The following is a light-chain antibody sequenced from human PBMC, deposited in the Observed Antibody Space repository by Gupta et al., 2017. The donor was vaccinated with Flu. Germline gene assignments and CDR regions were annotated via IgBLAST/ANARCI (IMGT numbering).Light chain of an antibody. Sequence: DIQMTPSPSSLSASVGDRVTITCRASQRISSYLNWYQQKPGKAPKLLIYAASSLQSGVPSRFSGSGSGTDFTLTINSLQPEDFAIYFCQQSASTLFTFGGGTKVEIK. CDR3: QQSASTLFT. J-gene: IGKJ4*01. CDR2: AAS. V-gene: IGKV1-39*01. CDR1: QRISSY.